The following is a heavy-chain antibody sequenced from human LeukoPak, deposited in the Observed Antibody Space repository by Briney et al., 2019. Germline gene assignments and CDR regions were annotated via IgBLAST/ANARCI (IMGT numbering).Heavy chain of an antibody. J-gene: IGHJ4*02. CDR2: INDNGGRT. D-gene: IGHD1-26*01. V-gene: IGHV3-64D*09. Sequence: PGGSLRLSCSASGFTFSRYAMHWVRQAPGKGLEYVTGINDNGGRTHYGDSVKGRFSIARDNSKNNMHLQMSTLRAEDTALYYCVKDVGGSYEFDYWGQGILVTVAS. CDR3: VKDVGGSYEFDY. CDR1: GFTFSRYA.